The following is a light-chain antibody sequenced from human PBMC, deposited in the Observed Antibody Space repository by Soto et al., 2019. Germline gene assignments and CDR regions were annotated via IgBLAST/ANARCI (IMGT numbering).Light chain of an antibody. V-gene: IGKV1-39*01. J-gene: IGKJ1*01. CDR3: QQSYSTRCT. CDR1: QSISSY. Sequence: DIQMTQSPSSLSASVGDRVTITCRARQSISSYLNWYQQKPGKAPKLLIYAASSLQSGVPSRFSGSGSGTDFTLTISSLQPEDFATYYCQQSYSTRCTFGQGTKVEIK. CDR2: AAS.